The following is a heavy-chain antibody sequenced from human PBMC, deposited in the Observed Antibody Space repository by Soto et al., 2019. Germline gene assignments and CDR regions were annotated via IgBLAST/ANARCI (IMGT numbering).Heavy chain of an antibody. V-gene: IGHV3-23*01. CDR2: ISANGQGI. Sequence: GGSLRLSCTASGFTFTYYAFSWVRQAPGKGLEWVSAISANGQGIYYADSVRGRFTISRDNSKNTVFLHMDSLRAEDTAVYYCAKDRDYPRDQFHYWGQGTLVTVS. J-gene: IGHJ4*02. D-gene: IGHD2-2*01. CDR3: AKDRDYPRDQFHY. CDR1: GFTFTYYA.